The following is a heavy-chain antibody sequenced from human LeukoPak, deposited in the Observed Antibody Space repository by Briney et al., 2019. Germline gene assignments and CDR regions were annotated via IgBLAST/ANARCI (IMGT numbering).Heavy chain of an antibody. D-gene: IGHD6-19*01. CDR2: ISGGGGST. V-gene: IGHV3-43*02. CDR1: GFIFHDYA. CDR3: ARGSESSGWYDY. Sequence: GGSLSLSWPAPGFIFHDYAIHWVRKVPGKGLEWVSLISGGGGSTFYADSVKGRFTISRDNSKNSLYLQMNSLRSDDTALYYCARGSESSGWYDYWGQGTLVTVSS. J-gene: IGHJ4*02.